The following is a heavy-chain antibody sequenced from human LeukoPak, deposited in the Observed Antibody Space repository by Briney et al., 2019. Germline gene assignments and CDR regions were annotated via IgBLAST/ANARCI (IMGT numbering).Heavy chain of an antibody. CDR1: GFTVSSNY. CDR2: IYSGGST. V-gene: IGHV3-66*01. D-gene: IGHD3-22*01. CDR3: ARGNGIMIVGPLDY. Sequence: GGSLRLSCAASGFTVSSNYMSWVRQAPGKGLEWVSVIYSGGSTYYADSVKGRFTISRDNSKNTLYLQMNSLRAEDTAVYYCARGNGIMIVGPLDYWGQGTLVTVSS. J-gene: IGHJ4*02.